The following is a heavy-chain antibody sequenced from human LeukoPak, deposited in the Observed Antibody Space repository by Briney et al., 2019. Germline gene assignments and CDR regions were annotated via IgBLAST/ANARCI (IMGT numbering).Heavy chain of an antibody. V-gene: IGHV4-59*01. Sequence: SETLSLTCTVSGGSISSYYWSWIRQPPGEGLEWIGYIYYSGSTNYNPSLKSRVTISVDTSKNQFSLKLSSVTAADTAVYYCAREGSFWYFDLWGRGTLVTVSS. CDR2: IYYSGST. D-gene: IGHD6-13*01. CDR1: GGSISSYY. CDR3: AREGSFWYFDL. J-gene: IGHJ2*01.